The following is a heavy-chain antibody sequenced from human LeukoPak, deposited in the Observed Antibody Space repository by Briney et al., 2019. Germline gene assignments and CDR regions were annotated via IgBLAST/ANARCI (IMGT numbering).Heavy chain of an antibody. CDR3: ARGPSITMIRGGQWYYYMDV. CDR1: GYTFTSYY. D-gene: IGHD3-10*01. CDR2: INPSGGST. V-gene: IGHV1-46*01. Sequence: APVKVSCTASGYTFTSYYMHWGRQAPGQGLEWRGIINPSGGSTNYAQKFQGRVTMTRDTSTNTVYMGLSSLRSEDTAVYYCARGPSITMIRGGQWYYYMDVWGKGTTVTISS. J-gene: IGHJ6*03.